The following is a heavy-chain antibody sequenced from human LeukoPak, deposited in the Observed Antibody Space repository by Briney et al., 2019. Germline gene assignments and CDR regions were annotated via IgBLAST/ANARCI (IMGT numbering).Heavy chain of an antibody. V-gene: IGHV3-7*03. CDR2: INHMD. CDR3: ARGGGLDV. CDR1: GFTFSSYW. D-gene: IGHD3-16*01. J-gene: IGHJ6*02. Sequence: HPGGSLRLSCAASGFTFSSYWMNWARQAPGKGLEWVANINHMDYYVDSVKGRFTISRDNAKNSLYLQMSNLRAEDTAVYFCARGGGLDVWGQGATVTVSS.